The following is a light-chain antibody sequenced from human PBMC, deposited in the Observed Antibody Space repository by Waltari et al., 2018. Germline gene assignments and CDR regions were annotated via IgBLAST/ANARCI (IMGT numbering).Light chain of an antibody. J-gene: IGLJ2*01. Sequence: QSALTQPASVSGSPGQSITISCTGTNSDIGAYNFVSWYQQHPGLAPKLIMYDVRNRPSGVSNRFSGSKSGTTASLTISGLQAEDEAEYFCSSYARGTTVVFGGGTKLTVL. CDR1: NSDIGAYNF. V-gene: IGLV2-14*03. CDR2: DVR. CDR3: SSYARGTTVV.